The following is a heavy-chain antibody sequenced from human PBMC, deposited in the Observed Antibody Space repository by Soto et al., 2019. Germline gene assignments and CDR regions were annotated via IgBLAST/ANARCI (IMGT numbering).Heavy chain of an antibody. CDR1: GFTFSSYW. V-gene: IGHV3-7*05. D-gene: IGHD5-12*01. CDR3: ARDRAIVATMSVDYYFDY. J-gene: IGHJ4*02. CDR2: IKQDGSEK. Sequence: GGSLRLSCAASGFTFSSYWMSWVRQAPGKGLEWVANIKQDGSEKYYVDSVKGRFTISRDNAKNSLYLQMNSLRAEDTAVYYCARDRAIVATMSVDYYFDYWGQGTLVTVSS.